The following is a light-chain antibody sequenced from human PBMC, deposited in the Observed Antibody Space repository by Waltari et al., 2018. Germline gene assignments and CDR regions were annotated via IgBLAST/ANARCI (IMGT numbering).Light chain of an antibody. CDR1: QSLLDSNGYNY. CDR2: LGS. J-gene: IGKJ4*01. V-gene: IGKV2-28*01. Sequence: EIVLTQSPLSLPVTPGEPASISCRSSQSLLDSNGYNYLDWYLQKPGQSPQLLIDLGSNRASGVPDRFSGSGSGTDFTLKITRVEAEDVGVYYCMQALQTPLTFGGGTKVEIK. CDR3: MQALQTPLT.